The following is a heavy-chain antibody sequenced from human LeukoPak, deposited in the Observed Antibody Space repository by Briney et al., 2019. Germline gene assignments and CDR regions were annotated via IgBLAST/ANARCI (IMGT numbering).Heavy chain of an antibody. CDR3: ARGPPGYYDSSGYSEYNWFDP. J-gene: IGHJ5*02. D-gene: IGHD3-22*01. CDR2: INPSGGST. V-gene: IGHV1-46*01. Sequence: ASVKVSCKASGYTFTSYYMHWVRQAPGQGLEWMGIINPSGGSTSYAQKFQGRVTMTRDTSTSTVYMELSSLRSEDTAVYYCARGPPGYYDSSGYSEYNWFDPWGQGTLVTVSS. CDR1: GYTFTSYY.